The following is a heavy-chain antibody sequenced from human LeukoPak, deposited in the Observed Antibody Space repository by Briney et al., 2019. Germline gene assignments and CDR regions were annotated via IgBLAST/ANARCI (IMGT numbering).Heavy chain of an antibody. CDR3: AKDVTAPCFDD. CDR1: GFTFNGYG. J-gene: IGHJ4*02. CDR2: ISYDGTIK. Sequence: GRSLRLSCAASGFTFNGYGMHWVRQAPGKGLEWVALISYDGTIKYYADSVKGRFTISRDNSKNTLYLQLNSLRAEDTALYYCAKDVTAPCFDDWGQGTLVTVSS. D-gene: IGHD2-21*02. V-gene: IGHV3-30*18.